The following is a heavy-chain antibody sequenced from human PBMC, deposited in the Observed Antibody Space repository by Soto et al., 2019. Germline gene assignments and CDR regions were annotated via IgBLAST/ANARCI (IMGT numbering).Heavy chain of an antibody. V-gene: IGHV3-23*01. J-gene: IGHJ4*02. D-gene: IGHD5-18*01. CDR1: GFTFSSYA. CDR2: ISGSGGST. CDR3: AKDYRLKWIQLWLCYFDY. Sequence: GGSLRLSCAASGFTFSSYAMSWVRQAPGKGLEWVSAISGSGGSTYYADSVKGRFTISRDNSKNTLYLQMNSLRAEDTAVYYCAKDYRLKWIQLWLCYFDYWGQGTLVTVSS.